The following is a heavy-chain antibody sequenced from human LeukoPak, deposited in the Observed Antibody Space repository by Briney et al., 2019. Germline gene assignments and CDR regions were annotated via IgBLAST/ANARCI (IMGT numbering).Heavy chain of an antibody. CDR1: GYTFTTYS. CDR3: ARAPDGTTVTATPLDV. V-gene: IGHV1-46*01. J-gene: IGHJ6*02. Sequence: ASVKVSCKASGYTFTTYSMHWVRQAPGRGLEWRGIIDPAGGGTTYAQKFQGRVTMTRDTSTTTVYMELSSLRSEDTAVYYCARAPDGTTVTATPLDVWGQGTTVTVSS. CDR2: IDPAGGGT. D-gene: IGHD4-17*01.